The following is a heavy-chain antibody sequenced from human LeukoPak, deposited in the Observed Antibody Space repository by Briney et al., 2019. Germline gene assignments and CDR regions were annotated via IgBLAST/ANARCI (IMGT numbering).Heavy chain of an antibody. Sequence: GGSLRLSCAASGFTFDDYGMSWVRRAPGKGLEWVSGINWNGGSTGYADSVKGRFTISRDNAKNSLYLQMNSLRAEDTAVYYCAKEEKTARPGYSSGWYYFDYWGQGTLVTVSS. CDR2: INWNGGST. D-gene: IGHD6-19*01. J-gene: IGHJ4*02. V-gene: IGHV3-20*04. CDR1: GFTFDDYG. CDR3: AKEEKTARPGYSSGWYYFDY.